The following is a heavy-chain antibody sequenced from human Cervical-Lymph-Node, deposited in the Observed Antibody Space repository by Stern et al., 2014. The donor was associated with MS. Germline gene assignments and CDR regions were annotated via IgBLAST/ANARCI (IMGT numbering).Heavy chain of an antibody. V-gene: IGHV1-69*01. CDR3: ARTADYYDSSGYSPGGY. CDR2: IIPIFGTA. J-gene: IGHJ4*02. D-gene: IGHD3-22*01. Sequence: QVQLVQSGAEVKKPGSSVKVSCKASGGTFSSYAISWVRQAPGQGLEWMGGIIPIFGTANYEQKFQGRVTITADASTSTAYMELSSLRSEDTAVFYCARTADYYDSSGYSPGGYWGQGTLVTVSS. CDR1: GGTFSSYA.